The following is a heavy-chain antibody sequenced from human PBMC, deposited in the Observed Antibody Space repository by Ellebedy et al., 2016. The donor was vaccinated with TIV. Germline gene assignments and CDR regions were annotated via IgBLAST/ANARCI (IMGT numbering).Heavy chain of an antibody. D-gene: IGHD3-9*01. CDR1: GFTFSSYS. CDR2: ISSSSSTI. Sequence: PSETLSLTCAASGFTFSSYSMNWVRQAPGKGLEWVSYISSSSSTIYYADSVKGRFTISRDNAKNSLYLQMNSLRAEDTAVYYCARDDDDILTGRNAMDVWGQGTTVTVSS. J-gene: IGHJ6*02. V-gene: IGHV3-48*01. CDR3: ARDDDDILTGRNAMDV.